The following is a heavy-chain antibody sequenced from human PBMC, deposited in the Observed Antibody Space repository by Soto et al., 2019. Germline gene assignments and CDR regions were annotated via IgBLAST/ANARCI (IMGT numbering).Heavy chain of an antibody. J-gene: IGHJ4*02. D-gene: IGHD3-22*01. CDR1: GYTFTDYY. CDR2: INPNSGGT. CDR3: ARRKGDDYDSSGYHYYFDY. V-gene: IGHV1-2*02. Sequence: ASVKVSCKASGYTFTDYYVHWVRQAPGQGLEWMGWINPNSGGTKSAQKFQGRVTMTRDTSISTAYMELSRLRSDDTAVYYCARRKGDDYDSSGYHYYFDYWGQGTLVTASS.